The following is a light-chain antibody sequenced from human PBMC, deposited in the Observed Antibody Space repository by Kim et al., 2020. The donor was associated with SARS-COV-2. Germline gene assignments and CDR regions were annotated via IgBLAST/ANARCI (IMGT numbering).Light chain of an antibody. CDR1: SSNIGARND. CDR3: QSYDSSLSASV. V-gene: IGLV1-40*01. CDR2: ANS. J-gene: IGLJ2*01. Sequence: QSVLTQPPSVSGAPGQRVTISCTGNSSNIGARNDVHWYQQLPGTAPKLLIFANSNRPSGVPDRFSGSESGTSASLAITGLQAEDEADYYCQSYDSSLSASVFGGGTQLTVL.